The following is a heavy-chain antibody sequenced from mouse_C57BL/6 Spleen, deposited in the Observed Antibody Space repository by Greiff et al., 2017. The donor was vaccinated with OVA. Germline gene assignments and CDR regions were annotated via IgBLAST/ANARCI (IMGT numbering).Heavy chain of an antibody. J-gene: IGHJ1*03. CDR2: ISDGGSYT. Sequence: EVNVVESGGGLVKPGGSLKLSCAASGFTFSSYAMSWVRQTPEKRLEWVATISDGGSYTYYPDNVKGRFTISRDNAKNNLYLQMSHLKSEDTAMYYCARAGGTDYGNHYWYFDVWGTGTTVTVSS. D-gene: IGHD2-1*01. V-gene: IGHV5-4*03. CDR1: GFTFSSYA. CDR3: ARAGGTDYGNHYWYFDV.